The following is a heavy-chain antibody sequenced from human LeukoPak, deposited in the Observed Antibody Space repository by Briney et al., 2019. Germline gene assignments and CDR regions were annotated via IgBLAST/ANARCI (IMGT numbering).Heavy chain of an antibody. V-gene: IGHV3-21*01. D-gene: IGHD3-10*01. Sequence: GGSLRLSCAASGFTFSDYCMGWTRQAPGKGLEWVSSISSSSSYIYYADSVKGRFTISRDNAKNSLYLQMNSLRAEDTAVYYCARGARYYYGSGSSPSFEYWGQGTLVTVSS. CDR3: ARGARYYYGSGSSPSFEY. J-gene: IGHJ4*02. CDR2: ISSSSSYI. CDR1: GFTFSDYC.